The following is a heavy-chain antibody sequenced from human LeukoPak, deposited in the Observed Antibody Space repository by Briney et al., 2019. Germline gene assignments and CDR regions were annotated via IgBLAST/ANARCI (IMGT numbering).Heavy chain of an antibody. Sequence: SETLSLTCTVSGGSISSGSYYWSWIRQPAGKGLEWIGRIYTSGGNNYNPSLKSRVTISVDTSKNQFSLKLSSVTAADTAVYYCASVGRRDGYKTSYYFDYWGQGTLVTVSS. D-gene: IGHD5-24*01. CDR1: GGSISSGSYY. CDR2: IYTSGGN. V-gene: IGHV4-61*02. CDR3: ASVGRRDGYKTSYYFDY. J-gene: IGHJ4*02.